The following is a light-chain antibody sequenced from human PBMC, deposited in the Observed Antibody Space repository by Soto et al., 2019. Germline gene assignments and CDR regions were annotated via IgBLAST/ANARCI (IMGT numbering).Light chain of an antibody. CDR1: QSISSY. Sequence: DIQMTQSPSSLSASVGDRVTITCRASQSISSYLNWYQQKPGKAPKLLIYAASSLQSMVPSRVSGGGSGTDFALTISGLQPEHFATYCYQQSYSTSFTFCPGTKVDIK. V-gene: IGKV1-39*01. CDR2: AAS. J-gene: IGKJ3*01. CDR3: QQSYSTSFT.